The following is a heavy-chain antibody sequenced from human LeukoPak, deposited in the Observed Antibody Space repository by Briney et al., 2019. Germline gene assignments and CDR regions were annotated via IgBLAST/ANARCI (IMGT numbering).Heavy chain of an antibody. Sequence: SETLSLTCTVSGGSISSHYWSWIRQPAGKGLEWIGRIYTSGSTNYNPSLKSRVTISVDTSKNQFSLKLSSVTAADTAVYYCPSIVPLGGEIDYWGQGTLVTVST. D-gene: IGHD2-15*01. CDR3: PSIVPLGGEIDY. J-gene: IGHJ4*02. V-gene: IGHV4-4*07. CDR2: IYTSGST. CDR1: GGSISSHY.